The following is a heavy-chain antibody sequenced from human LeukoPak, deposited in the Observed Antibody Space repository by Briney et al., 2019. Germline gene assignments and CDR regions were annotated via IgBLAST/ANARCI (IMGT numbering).Heavy chain of an antibody. V-gene: IGHV3-30*18. Sequence: PGGSLRLSCAASGFTFSSYGMHWVRQAPGKGLEWVAVISYDGSNKYYADSVKGRFTISRDNSKNTLYLQMNSLRAEDTAVYYCAKDPQDIVVVVAATRDGGVDYWGQGTLVTVSS. CDR3: AKDPQDIVVVVAATRDGGVDY. CDR1: GFTFSSYG. D-gene: IGHD2-15*01. J-gene: IGHJ4*02. CDR2: ISYDGSNK.